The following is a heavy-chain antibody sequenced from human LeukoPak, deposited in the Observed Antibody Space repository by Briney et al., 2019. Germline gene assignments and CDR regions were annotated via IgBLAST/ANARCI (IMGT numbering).Heavy chain of an antibody. CDR1: GFTFSSSG. Sequence: PGGSLRLSCAASGFTFSSSGMHWARQAPGKGLEWVAKIKQDGSEKYYVDSVKGRFTISRDNAKNSLFLQMDSLRVEDTAVYFCARDDPYFFDYWGQGTLVTVSS. CDR3: ARDDPYFFDY. CDR2: IKQDGSEK. J-gene: IGHJ4*02. V-gene: IGHV3-7*01.